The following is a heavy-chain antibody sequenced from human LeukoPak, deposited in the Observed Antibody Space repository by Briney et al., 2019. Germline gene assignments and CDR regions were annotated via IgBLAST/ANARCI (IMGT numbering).Heavy chain of an antibody. D-gene: IGHD4-23*01. CDR3: ARDPPLGFYGGNSRRYWYFDL. J-gene: IGHJ2*01. CDR2: IYYSGST. V-gene: IGHV4-59*12. CDR1: GGSISSYY. Sequence: PSETLSLTCTVSGGSISSYYWSWIRQPPGKGLEWIGYIYYSGSTNYNPSLKSRVTISVDTSKNQFSLKLSSVTAADTAVYYCARDPPLGFYGGNSRRYWYFDLWDRGTLVTVSS.